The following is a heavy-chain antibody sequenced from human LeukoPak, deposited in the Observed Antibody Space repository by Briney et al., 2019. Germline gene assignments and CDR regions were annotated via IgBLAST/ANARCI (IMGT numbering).Heavy chain of an antibody. V-gene: IGHV3-30*02. Sequence: PGGSLRLSCAASGFTFSSYGMHWVRQAPGKGLEWVAFIRYDGSNKYYADSVKGRFTISRDNSKNTLYLQMNSLRAEDTAVYYCAKPAWYSDSSGYYLTHWGQGTLVTVSS. D-gene: IGHD3-22*01. CDR2: IRYDGSNK. CDR1: GFTFSSYG. J-gene: IGHJ4*02. CDR3: AKPAWYSDSSGYYLTH.